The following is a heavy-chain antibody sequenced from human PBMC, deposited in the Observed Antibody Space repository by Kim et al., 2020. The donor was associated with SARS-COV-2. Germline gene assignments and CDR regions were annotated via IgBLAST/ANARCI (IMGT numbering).Heavy chain of an antibody. V-gene: IGHV3-9*01. CDR2: ISWNSGSI. J-gene: IGHJ6*01. D-gene: IGHD3-3*01. CDR3: AKDMRSSWSGYIPPYYY. Sequence: GGSLRHSCAASGFTFDDYAMHWVRQAPGKDLEWVSGISWNSGSIGYADSVKGRFTISRDNAKNSLYLQMNSLRAEDTALYYCAKDMRSSWSGYIPPYYY. CDR1: GFTFDDYA.